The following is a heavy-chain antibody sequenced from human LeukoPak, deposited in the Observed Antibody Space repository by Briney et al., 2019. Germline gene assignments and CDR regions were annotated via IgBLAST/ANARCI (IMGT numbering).Heavy chain of an antibody. CDR2: ISAYNGDT. CDR3: AIQASDLGYERRFDY. J-gene: IGHJ4*02. V-gene: IGHV1-18*01. D-gene: IGHD1-14*01. Sequence: ASVKVSCKASGYTFTTYSINWVRQAPGQGLEWMGWISAYNGDTNYAQKLQGRVTMTRDTSTSTAYMELRSLRSDDTAVYYCAIQASDLGYERRFDYWGQGTLVTVSS. CDR1: GYTFTTYS.